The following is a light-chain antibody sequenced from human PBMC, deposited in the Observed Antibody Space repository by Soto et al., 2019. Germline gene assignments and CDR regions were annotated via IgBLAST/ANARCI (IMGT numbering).Light chain of an antibody. Sequence: EIVLTQSPGTLSLSPGERATLSCRASQIISSSYLAWYQQKPAQPPRLLIYAASSRATGIPDRFSGSGSGTDFTRTINRVEPEDFAVYYCQQYGSSSTCGQGTKLEIK. CDR3: QQYGSSST. CDR2: AAS. J-gene: IGKJ2*01. V-gene: IGKV3-20*01. CDR1: QIISSSY.